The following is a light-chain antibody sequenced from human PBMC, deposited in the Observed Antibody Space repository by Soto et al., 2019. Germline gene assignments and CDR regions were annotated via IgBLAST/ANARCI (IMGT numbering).Light chain of an antibody. V-gene: IGLV2-11*01. CDR3: CSYAGSYTFYV. Sequence: QSALTQPRSVSGSPGQSVTISCTRTSSDVGGYKYVSWYQQHPGKAPKLMISDVTKRPAGVPDRFSGSKSGNTASLTISGLQAEDEADYYCCSYAGSYTFYVFGTGTKLTVL. J-gene: IGLJ1*01. CDR2: DVT. CDR1: SSDVGGYKY.